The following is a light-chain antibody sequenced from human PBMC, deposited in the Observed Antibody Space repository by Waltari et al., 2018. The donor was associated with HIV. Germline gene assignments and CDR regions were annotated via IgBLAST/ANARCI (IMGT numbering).Light chain of an antibody. CDR2: DAS. CDR1: QSISSN. V-gene: IGKV3-11*01. CDR3: QHRSSWPLYT. Sequence: EIVMTQSPATLSVSPGERATLSCRASQSISSNLAWYQQRLGQAPRLLMYDASNRATGIPARFSGSGSGTDFTLTISSLEPEDFAVYYCQHRSSWPLYTFGQGTNLEIK. J-gene: IGKJ2*01.